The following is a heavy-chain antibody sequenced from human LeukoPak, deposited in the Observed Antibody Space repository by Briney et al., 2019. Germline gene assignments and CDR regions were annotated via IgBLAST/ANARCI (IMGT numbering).Heavy chain of an antibody. D-gene: IGHD6-6*01. CDR2: VYYSGTT. J-gene: IGHJ6*03. CDR3: ARGRIAARRFYYYYMDV. Sequence: SETLSLTCGVSGGSISLSYYYWGWIRQPPGKALEWIGSVYYSGTTSYNPSLKSRVTISVDTSKNQFSLKLSSVTAADTAVYYCARGRIAARRFYYYYMDVWGKGTTVTVSS. CDR1: GGSISLSYYY. V-gene: IGHV4-39*07.